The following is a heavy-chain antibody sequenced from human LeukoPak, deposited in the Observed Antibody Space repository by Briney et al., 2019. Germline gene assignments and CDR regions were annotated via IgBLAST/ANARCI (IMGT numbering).Heavy chain of an antibody. V-gene: IGHV3-30*18. CDR2: ISYDGSNK. CDR1: GFTFSSYG. D-gene: IGHD6-19*01. J-gene: IGHJ4*02. Sequence: PGGSLRLSCAASGFTFSSYGMPWVRQAPGKGLEWVAVISYDGSNKYYADSVKGRFTISRDNSKNTLYLQMNSLRAEDTAVYYCAKARIAVGYFDYWGQGTLVTVSS. CDR3: AKARIAVGYFDY.